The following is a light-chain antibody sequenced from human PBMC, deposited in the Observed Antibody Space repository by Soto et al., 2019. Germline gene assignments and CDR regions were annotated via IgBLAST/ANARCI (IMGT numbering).Light chain of an antibody. CDR3: SSYTSSNTYV. Sequence: QSVLTQPASVSGSPGQSIAISCTGTSVDVGGFEYVSWYQQHPGKVPTLMIYDVNNRPSGVSNRFSGSKSGITASLTISGLQAEDEADYFCSSYTSSNTYVFGTGTKVT. CDR2: DVN. J-gene: IGLJ1*01. CDR1: SVDVGGFEY. V-gene: IGLV2-14*03.